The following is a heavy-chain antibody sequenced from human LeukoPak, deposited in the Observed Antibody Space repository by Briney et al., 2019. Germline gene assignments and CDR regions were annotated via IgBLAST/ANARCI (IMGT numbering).Heavy chain of an antibody. CDR2: ITNDGSST. Sequence: PPGGSLRLSCAASGLTFSSHWMHWVRQAPGKGLVWVSRITNDGSSTTYADSVKGRFTISRDNAKNMLYLQVNSLRAEDTAVYYCAKDENTGSYYYYYYGMDVWGQGTTVTVSS. CDR1: GLTFSSHW. CDR3: AKDENTGSYYYYYYGMDV. D-gene: IGHD5-12*01. J-gene: IGHJ6*02. V-gene: IGHV3-74*01.